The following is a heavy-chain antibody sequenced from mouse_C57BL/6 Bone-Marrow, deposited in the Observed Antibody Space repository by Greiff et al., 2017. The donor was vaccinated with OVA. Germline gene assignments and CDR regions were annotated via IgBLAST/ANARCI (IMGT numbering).Heavy chain of an antibody. CDR2: IDPENGDT. CDR1: GFNIKDDY. V-gene: IGHV14-4*01. D-gene: IGHD6-1*01. CDR3: TTGGASPAGFAY. Sequence: VQLQQSGAELVRPGASVKLSCTASGFNIKDDYMHWVKQRPEQGLEWIGWIDPENGDTEYASKFQGKATLTADTSSNTAYLQLRSLTSEDTAVYCCTTGGASPAGFAYWGQGTLVTVSA. J-gene: IGHJ3*01.